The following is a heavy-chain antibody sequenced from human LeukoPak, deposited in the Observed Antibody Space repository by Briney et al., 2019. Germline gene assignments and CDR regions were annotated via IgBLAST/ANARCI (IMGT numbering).Heavy chain of an antibody. D-gene: IGHD3-9*01. CDR2: IYYSGST. J-gene: IGHJ3*02. CDR1: VGSISSGDYY. Sequence: SQTLSLTCIVSVGSISSGDYYWSWIRQPPGKGLEWIGYIYYSGSTYYDPSLKSRVMISVDASKNQFSLKLSSVTAADTAVYYCARLGIDYDILTGYIPDAFDIWGQGTMVTVSS. CDR3: ARLGIDYDILTGYIPDAFDI. V-gene: IGHV4-30-4*01.